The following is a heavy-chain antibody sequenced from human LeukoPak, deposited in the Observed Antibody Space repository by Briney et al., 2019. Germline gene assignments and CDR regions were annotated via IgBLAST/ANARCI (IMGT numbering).Heavy chain of an antibody. D-gene: IGHD1-26*01. CDR2: IYYSGST. J-gene: IGHJ4*02. Sequence: SKTLSLTCTVSGGSISSYYWSWVRQPPGKGLEWIWYIYYSGSTNYNPSLKSRVTMSVDTSKNQFSLKLSSVTAADTAVYYCVRGGIVGTTARIPLFDYWGQGTLVTVSS. CDR3: VRGGIVGTTARIPLFDY. V-gene: IGHV4-59*01. CDR1: GGSISSYY.